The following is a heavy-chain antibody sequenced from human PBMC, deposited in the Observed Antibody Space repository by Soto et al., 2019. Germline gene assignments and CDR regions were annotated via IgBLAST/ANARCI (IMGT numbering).Heavy chain of an antibody. CDR2: IYSGGSS. J-gene: IGHJ4*02. Sequence: EVQLVESGGGLVQSGGSLTLSCAASGFTVSNSYMSWVRQAPGKGLEWVSAIYSGGSSYYADSVKGRFTISRDNSRNTLYLQMNSLRAEDTAVYFCARCDGSATYCFFFAYWGQGTPVTVYS. CDR3: ARCDGSATYCFFFAY. CDR1: GFTVSNSY. V-gene: IGHV3-66*01. D-gene: IGHD3-10*01.